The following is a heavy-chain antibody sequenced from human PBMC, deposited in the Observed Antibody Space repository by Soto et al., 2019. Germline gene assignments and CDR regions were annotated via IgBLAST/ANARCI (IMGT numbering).Heavy chain of an antibody. V-gene: IGHV1-46*01. D-gene: IGHD3-22*01. CDR1: GYTFTTHW. J-gene: IGHJ5*02. CDR2: INPSSGYT. CDR3: ARDISDESSGYSCCWFDP. Sequence: ASVKVSCKASGYTFTTHWMHWVRQAPGQGLEWMAVINPSSGYTIYAQNFQGRVTVTRDTSTNMVYMELSSLRSEDTAVYYCARDISDESSGYSCCWFDPWGQGTLVTVSS.